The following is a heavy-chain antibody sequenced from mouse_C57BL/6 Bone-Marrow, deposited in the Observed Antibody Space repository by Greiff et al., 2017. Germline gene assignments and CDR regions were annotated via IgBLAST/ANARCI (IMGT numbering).Heavy chain of an antibody. Sequence: QVQLQQSGAELMKPGASVKLSCKATGYTFTGYWIEWVKQRPGHGLEWIGEILPGSGSTNYNEKFKGKATFTADPSSNTAYMQLSSLTTEDSAIYYCARRGDSSGYEGYFDYWGQGTTLTVSS. CDR2: ILPGSGST. CDR3: ARRGDSSGYEGYFDY. D-gene: IGHD3-2*02. CDR1: GYTFTGYW. J-gene: IGHJ2*01. V-gene: IGHV1-9*01.